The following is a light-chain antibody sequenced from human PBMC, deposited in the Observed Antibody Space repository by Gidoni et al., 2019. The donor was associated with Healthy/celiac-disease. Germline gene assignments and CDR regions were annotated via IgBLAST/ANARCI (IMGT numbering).Light chain of an antibody. CDR1: KLGDNY. V-gene: IGLV3-1*01. CDR3: QSWDSSSVV. J-gene: IGLJ2*01. Sequence: SYELTQPPSVSVSPGQTASITCSGDKLGDNYACWYQQKPGQSPVLVIYHDSKRPSGIPERLSGSNSGNTATLTISGTPAMDEADYYCQSWDSSSVVFGGGTKLTVL. CDR2: HDS.